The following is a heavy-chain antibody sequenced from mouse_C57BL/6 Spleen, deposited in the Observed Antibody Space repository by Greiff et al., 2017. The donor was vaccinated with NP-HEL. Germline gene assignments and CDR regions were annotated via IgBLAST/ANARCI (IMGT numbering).Heavy chain of an antibody. CDR1: GYTFTDYY. CDR2: INPYNGGT. CDR3: ARKGENFFDY. J-gene: IGHJ2*01. V-gene: IGHV1-19*01. Sequence: EVQLQQSGPVLVKPGASVKMSCKASGYTFTDYYMNWVKQSHGKSLEWIGVINPYNGGTSYNQKFKGKATLTVDKSSSTAYMELNSLTYEDSAVYYGARKGENFFDYWGQGTTLTVSS.